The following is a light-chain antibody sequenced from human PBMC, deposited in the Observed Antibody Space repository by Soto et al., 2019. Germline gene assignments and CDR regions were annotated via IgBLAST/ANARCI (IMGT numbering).Light chain of an antibody. CDR2: KAS. CDR1: QSISFW. CDR3: PHDYSYPRP. J-gene: IGKJ1*01. V-gene: IGKV1-5*03. Sequence: DIPMSQSPATLSASVGDRVTITCRASQSISFWLAWYQQKPGKAPKLLVQKASSLERGVPSRFSGSGSGADFTLTISSLQPEDSAPYYCPHDYSYPRPFGQGTK.